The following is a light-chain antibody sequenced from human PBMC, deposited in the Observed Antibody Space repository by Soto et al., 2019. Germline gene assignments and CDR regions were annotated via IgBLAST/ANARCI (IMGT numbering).Light chain of an antibody. CDR3: QQYESYWT. V-gene: IGKV1-33*01. CDR1: QDISNY. CDR2: DAS. J-gene: IGKJ1*01. Sequence: DIQMTQSPSSLSASVGDRVTITCQASQDISNYLNWYQQKPGKAPKLLIYDASNLETGVPSRFSGSGSGTEFTLTINSLQPDDFATYYCQQYESYWTFGQGTKVEVK.